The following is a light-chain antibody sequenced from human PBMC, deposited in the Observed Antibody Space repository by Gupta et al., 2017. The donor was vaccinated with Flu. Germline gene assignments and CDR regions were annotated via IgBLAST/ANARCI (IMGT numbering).Light chain of an antibody. CDR1: QSVSSY. J-gene: IGKJ4*01. V-gene: IGKV3-11*01. CDR2: DAS. Sequence: EIVLTQYPATLSLSPGERATLTCRASQSVSSYLAWYQQKPGQAPRLLIYDASNRATGIPARFSGSGSGTDFTLTIISLEPEDFAVYYCQQRSNWPLLTFGGGTKVEIK. CDR3: QQRSNWPLLT.